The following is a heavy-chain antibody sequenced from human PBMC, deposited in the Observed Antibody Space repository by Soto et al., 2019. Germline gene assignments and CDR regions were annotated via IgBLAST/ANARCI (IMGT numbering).Heavy chain of an antibody. CDR2: IYYHGNT. CDR1: GGPSTRRTYS. J-gene: IGHJ4*02. CDR3: ARRIVATETFDY. D-gene: IGHD5-12*01. V-gene: IGHV4-39*01. Sequence: SETLSHTCAVCGGPSTRRTYSCGWIRQPPGKTLEWIGTIYYHGNTYSNPSLKSRVTISVDTSKNQFSLTVTSVTAADTAVYYCARRIVATETFDYWGQGTLVTVSS.